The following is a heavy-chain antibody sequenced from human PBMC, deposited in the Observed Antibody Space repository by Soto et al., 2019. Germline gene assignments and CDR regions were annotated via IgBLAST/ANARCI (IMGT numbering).Heavy chain of an antibody. CDR1: GFTFSSYS. V-gene: IGHV3-21*01. CDR2: ISSGSDYI. CDR3: ARSPVGDAFNV. Sequence: EVQLVESGGGLVKPGGSRRLSCAASGFTFSSYSMNWVRQAPGKGLEWVSSISSGSDYIFYADSVKGRCTISRDNAKNSLFLQMNSLTAEDTAVYYCARSPVGDAFNVWGQGTVVTVSS. J-gene: IGHJ3*01.